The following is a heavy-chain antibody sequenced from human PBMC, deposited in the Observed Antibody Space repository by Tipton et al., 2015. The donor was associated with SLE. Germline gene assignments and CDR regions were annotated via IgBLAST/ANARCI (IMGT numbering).Heavy chain of an antibody. D-gene: IGHD1-14*01. CDR1: GGSISSSSYY. Sequence: TLSLTCTVSGGSISSSSYYWGWIRQPPGKGLEWIGSIYYSGSTYYNPSLKSRVTISVDTSKNQFSLKLSSVTAADTAVYYCASITRDGVDDYWGQGTLVTVSS. V-gene: IGHV4-39*01. CDR2: IYYSGST. CDR3: ASITRDGVDDY. J-gene: IGHJ4*02.